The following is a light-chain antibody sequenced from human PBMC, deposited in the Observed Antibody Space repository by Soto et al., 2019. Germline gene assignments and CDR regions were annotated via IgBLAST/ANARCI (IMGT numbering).Light chain of an antibody. J-gene: IGKJ1*01. CDR2: TSS. V-gene: IGKV1-39*01. Sequence: DIQMTQSPASLSASIGDRVTISCRASQTIGSNLNWSQQKPGKAPTLLMFTSSSLQSGVPSRFSGSGSGTDFILTITSLQPEDFETYYCHQSYSTPQTFGQGTQVE. CDR3: HQSYSTPQT. CDR1: QTIGSN.